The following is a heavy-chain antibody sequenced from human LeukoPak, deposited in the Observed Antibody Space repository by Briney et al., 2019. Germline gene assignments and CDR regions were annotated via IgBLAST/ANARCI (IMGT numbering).Heavy chain of an antibody. Sequence: SETLSLPCTVSGGSISSYYWSWIRQPPGKGLEWIGYIYYSGSTNYNPSLKSRVTISVDTSKNQFSLRLSSVTAADTAVYYCARVTGYMIEDYFDYWGQGTLVTVSS. CDR2: IYYSGST. CDR1: GGSISSYY. D-gene: IGHD3-22*01. CDR3: ARVTGYMIEDYFDY. J-gene: IGHJ4*02. V-gene: IGHV4-59*01.